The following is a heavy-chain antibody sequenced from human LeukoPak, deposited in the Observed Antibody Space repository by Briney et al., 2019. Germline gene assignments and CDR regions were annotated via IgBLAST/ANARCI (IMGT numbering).Heavy chain of an antibody. CDR1: GYTFTSYD. V-gene: IGHV1-8*01. CDR3: ARGLVVMTSLYDY. CDR2: MNPSSGNT. Sequence: ASVKVSCKASGYTFTSYDINWVRQATGQGLEWMGWMNPSSGNTGYAQKFQGRVTMTRNTSISTAYMELSSLGSEDTAVYYCARGLVVMTSLYDYWGQGTLVTVSS. D-gene: IGHD3-22*01. J-gene: IGHJ4*02.